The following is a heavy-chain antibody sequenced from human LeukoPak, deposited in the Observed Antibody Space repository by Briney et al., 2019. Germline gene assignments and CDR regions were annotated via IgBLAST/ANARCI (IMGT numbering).Heavy chain of an antibody. Sequence: GGSLRLSCAASGFTVSSNYMSWVRQAPGKGLEWVSVIYSGGSTYYADSVKGRFTISRDNSKNTLYLQMNSLRAEDTAVYYCAAANVVYYDSSGYYDYWGQGTLVTVSS. D-gene: IGHD3-22*01. V-gene: IGHV3-53*01. CDR2: IYSGGST. J-gene: IGHJ4*02. CDR1: GFTVSSNY. CDR3: AAANVVYYDSSGYYDY.